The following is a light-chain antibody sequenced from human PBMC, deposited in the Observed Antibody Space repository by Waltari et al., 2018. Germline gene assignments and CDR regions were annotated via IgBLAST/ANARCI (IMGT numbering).Light chain of an antibody. J-gene: IGKJ5*01. Sequence: DIQMTQSPSSLSASVGDRVTITCRAGQKINGYLNWYQHKPGKAPKLLIYCASNLQTGVPSRFSGSESGTDFTLTINSLQPEDFATYFCQQTYSTPGITFGQGTRLEI. V-gene: IGKV1-39*01. CDR1: QKINGY. CDR2: CAS. CDR3: QQTYSTPGIT.